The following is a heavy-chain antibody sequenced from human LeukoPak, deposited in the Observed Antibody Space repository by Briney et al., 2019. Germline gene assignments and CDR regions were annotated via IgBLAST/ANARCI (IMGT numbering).Heavy chain of an antibody. D-gene: IGHD1-1*01. CDR3: AREEPGVQGNYFDY. CDR2: IIPIFGTA. V-gene: IGHV1-69*13. CDR1: GGTFSSYA. J-gene: IGHJ4*02. Sequence: ASVKVSCKASGGTFSSYAISWVRQAPGQGLEWMGGIIPIFGTANYAQKFQGRVTITADESTSTAYMELSSLRSEDTAVYYCAREEPGVQGNYFDYWGQGTLVTVSS.